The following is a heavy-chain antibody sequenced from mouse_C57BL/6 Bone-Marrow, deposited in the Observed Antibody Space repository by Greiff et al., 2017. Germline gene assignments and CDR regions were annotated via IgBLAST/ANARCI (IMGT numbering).Heavy chain of an antibody. J-gene: IGHJ1*03. CDR3: ARIKTISV. D-gene: IGHD1-1*02. Sequence: QVQLQQPGAELVMPGASVKLSCKASGYTFTSYWMHWVKQRPGQGLEWIGEIDPSDSYTNYNQKFKGKSTSTVDKSSSTAYMQLSSLTSEDSAVYYCARIKTISVWGTGTTVTVSS. CDR1: GYTFTSYW. V-gene: IGHV1-69*01. CDR2: IDPSDSYT.